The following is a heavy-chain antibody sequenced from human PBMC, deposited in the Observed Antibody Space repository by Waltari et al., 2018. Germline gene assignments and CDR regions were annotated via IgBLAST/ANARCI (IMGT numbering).Heavy chain of an antibody. V-gene: IGHV3-53*01. Sequence: EVQLVESGGGLIQPGGSLRLSCAASGFTVSSNYMNWVRQAPGKGVEWVSVIYSNGRTYYADSVKGRFTISRDKSKNTLYLQMNSLRAEDTAVYYCARDATYYYGSGSVRDAFDIWGQGTMVTVSS. CDR3: ARDATYYYGSGSVRDAFDI. J-gene: IGHJ3*02. CDR1: GFTVSSNY. CDR2: IYSNGRT. D-gene: IGHD3-10*01.